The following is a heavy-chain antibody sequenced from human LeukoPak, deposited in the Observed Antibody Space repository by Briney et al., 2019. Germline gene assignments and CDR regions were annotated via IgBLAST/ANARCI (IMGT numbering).Heavy chain of an antibody. Sequence: GGSLRLSCAASGFTFSSYSMNWVRQAPGKGLEWVSSISSSSSYIYYADSVKGRFTIARDNAKNSLYLQMNSLRAEDTAVYYCARTVTYYYGSGILWWFDPWGQGTPVTVSS. V-gene: IGHV3-21*01. D-gene: IGHD3-10*01. CDR1: GFTFSSYS. CDR2: ISSSSSYI. CDR3: ARTVTYYYGSGILWWFDP. J-gene: IGHJ5*02.